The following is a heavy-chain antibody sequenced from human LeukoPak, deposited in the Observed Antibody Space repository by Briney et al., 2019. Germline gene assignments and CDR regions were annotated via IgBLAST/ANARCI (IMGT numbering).Heavy chain of an antibody. CDR1: GYTFTSYG. V-gene: IGHV1-18*01. D-gene: IGHD3-10*01. CDR2: ISAYNGNT. Sequence: GASVKVSCKASGYTFTSYGISWVRQAPGQGLEWMGWISAYNGNTNYAQKLQGRVTMTTDTSTSTAYMELRSLRSDDTAVHYCARITYYYGSGSYEDYWGQGTLVTVSS. J-gene: IGHJ4*02. CDR3: ARITYYYGSGSYEDY.